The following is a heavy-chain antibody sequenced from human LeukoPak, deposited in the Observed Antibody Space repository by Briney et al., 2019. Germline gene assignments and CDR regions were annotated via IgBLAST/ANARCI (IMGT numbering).Heavy chain of an antibody. J-gene: IGHJ4*02. V-gene: IGHV4-59*01. CDR3: ARLSGYYGSGIDY. CDR2: IYYSGST. CDR1: SGSISSYY. Sequence: SETLSLTCTVSSGSISSYYWSWIRQPPGKGLEWIGYIYYSGSTNYNPSLKSRVTISVDTSKNQFSLKLSSVTAADTAVYYCARLSGYYGSGIDYWGQGTLVTVSS. D-gene: IGHD3-10*01.